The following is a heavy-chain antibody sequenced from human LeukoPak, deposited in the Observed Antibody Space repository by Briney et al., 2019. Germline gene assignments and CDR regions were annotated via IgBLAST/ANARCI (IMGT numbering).Heavy chain of an antibody. V-gene: IGHV3-11*01. CDR1: GFTFSDYY. CDR2: ISSSGSTI. Sequence: PGGSLRLSCAASGFTFSDYYMSWIRQAPGKGLEWVSYISSSGSTIYYADSVKGRFTISRDNAKSSLYLQMNSLRAEDTAVYYCARDRGSSWPTMHYYGMDVWGQGTTVTVSS. D-gene: IGHD6-13*01. J-gene: IGHJ6*02. CDR3: ARDRGSSWPTMHYYGMDV.